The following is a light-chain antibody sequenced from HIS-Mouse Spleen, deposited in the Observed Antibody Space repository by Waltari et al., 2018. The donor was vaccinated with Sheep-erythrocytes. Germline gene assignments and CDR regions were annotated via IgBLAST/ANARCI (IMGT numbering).Light chain of an antibody. J-gene: IGKJ3*01. CDR2: LGS. V-gene: IGKV2-28*01. CDR3: MQALQTPIFT. CDR1: QSLLHRNGYNY. Sequence: DIVMTQSPLSLPVTPGEPASISCRSCQSLLHRNGYNYLDWYLQKPGQSPQLLIYLGSNRASGVPDRFSGSGSGTDFTLKISRVEAEDVGVYYCMQALQTPIFTFGPGTKVDIK.